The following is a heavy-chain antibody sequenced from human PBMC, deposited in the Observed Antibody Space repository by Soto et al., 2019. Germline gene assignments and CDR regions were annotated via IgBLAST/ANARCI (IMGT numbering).Heavy chain of an antibody. CDR1: GFTVSSNY. J-gene: IGHJ6*02. CDR3: ARDKGGYYYVYYGMDV. CDR2: IYSGGST. D-gene: IGHD2-15*01. V-gene: IGHV3-66*01. Sequence: EVQLVESGGGLVQPGGSLRLSCAASGFTVSSNYMSWVRQAPGKGLEWVSVIYSGGSTYYADSVKGRFTISRDNSKNTLYLQMYSLRAEDTAVYYCARDKGGYYYVYYGMDVWGQGTTVTVSS.